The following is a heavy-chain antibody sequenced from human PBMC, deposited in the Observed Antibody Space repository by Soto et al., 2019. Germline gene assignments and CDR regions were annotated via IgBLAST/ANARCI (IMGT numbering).Heavy chain of an antibody. D-gene: IGHD2-2*01. CDR3: ARVRVDVLTGAMEFLDLMDV. V-gene: IGHV4-31*03. CDR1: GGTINSGGHD. CDR2: IYYTGST. Sequence: SETLSLTCTVSGGTINSGGHDWTWIRHHPGTGLEWIGYIYYTGSTSYNPSLKSRLSMSVDTSRNQFALRLSSVTAADTAVYYCARVRVDVLTGAMEFLDLMDVWGQGTTVTVSS. J-gene: IGHJ6*02.